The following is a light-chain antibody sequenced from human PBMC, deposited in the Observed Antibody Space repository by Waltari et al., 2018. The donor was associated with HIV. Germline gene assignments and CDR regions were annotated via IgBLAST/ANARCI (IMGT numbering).Light chain of an antibody. Sequence: QSALTQPASVSGSPGQSITISCTGTSSAIRSSNYVPWYQQHPGKAPKLVIYEVSNRPSGFSNRFSGSKSGNTASLTISGLQAEDEADYYCSSYISNITWVFGGGTKVTVL. CDR3: SSYISNITWV. CDR2: EVS. CDR1: SSAIRSSNY. V-gene: IGLV2-14*01. J-gene: IGLJ2*01.